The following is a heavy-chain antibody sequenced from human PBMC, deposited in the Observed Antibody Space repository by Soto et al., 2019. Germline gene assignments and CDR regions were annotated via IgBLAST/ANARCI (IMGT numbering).Heavy chain of an antibody. CDR1: GGSFSGYY. D-gene: IGHD5-12*01. J-gene: IGHJ4*02. Sequence: TSETLSLTCAVYGGSFSGYYWSWIRQPPGKGLEWIGDINLSGNTNYNPSLKSRVTISLDTSKNQFSLQLSSVTAADTAVYYCARTSHTDGYILFDYWGQGTLVTVSS. CDR3: ARTSHTDGYILFDY. V-gene: IGHV4-34*01. CDR2: INLSGNT.